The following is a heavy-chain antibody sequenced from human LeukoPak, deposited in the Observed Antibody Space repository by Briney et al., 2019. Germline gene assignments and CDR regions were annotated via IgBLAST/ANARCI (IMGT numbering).Heavy chain of an antibody. Sequence: GGSLRLSCAASGFIVSNNFMSWVRQAPGKGLEWVSVIYTGGSTYYADSVRGRFTISRDNSKNTLYLQMNSLRAEDTAVYYCARRYFDYWGQGTLVTVSS. J-gene: IGHJ4*02. CDR1: GFIVSNNF. CDR2: IYTGGST. V-gene: IGHV3-53*01. CDR3: ARRYFDY.